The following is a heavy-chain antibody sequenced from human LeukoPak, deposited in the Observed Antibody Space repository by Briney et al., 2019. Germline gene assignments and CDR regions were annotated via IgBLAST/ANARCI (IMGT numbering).Heavy chain of an antibody. V-gene: IGHV1-69*05. Sequence: VASVKVSCKASGGTFSSYAISWVRQAPGQGLEWMGGIIPIFGTANYAQKFQGRVTITTDESTSTAYMELSSLRSEDTAVYYCASGVTSEGYWFDPWGQGTLVTVSS. J-gene: IGHJ5*02. CDR2: IIPIFGTA. D-gene: IGHD2-8*01. CDR3: ASGVTSEGYWFDP. CDR1: GGTFSSYA.